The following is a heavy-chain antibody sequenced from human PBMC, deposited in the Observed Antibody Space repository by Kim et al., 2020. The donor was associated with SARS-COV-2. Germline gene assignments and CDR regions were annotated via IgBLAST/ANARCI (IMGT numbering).Heavy chain of an antibody. V-gene: IGHV3-48*03. J-gene: IGHJ4*02. CDR2: ISGSGSPI. CDR3: ARDRGYNTPEGFDF. CDR1: GFTFSSYE. D-gene: IGHD1-1*01. Sequence: GGSLRLSCAASGFTFSSYEMNWVRQAPGKGLEWVSFISGSGSPIYYADSVKGRFTVSRDNAKNSLYLQMNSLRAEDTAVYYCARDRGYNTPEGFDFWGQGTLVTVSS.